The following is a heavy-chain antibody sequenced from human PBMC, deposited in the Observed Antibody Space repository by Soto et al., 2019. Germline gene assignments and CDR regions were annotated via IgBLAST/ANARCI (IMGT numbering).Heavy chain of an antibody. CDR1: GYPFSCFY. V-gene: IGHV1-2*02. CDR3: ASAEVTGTAGLDF. J-gene: IGHJ4*02. Sequence: ASVKVSCKASGYPFSCFYMHWVRRAPGQGLEWMGWINPNSGGTKSAEQFQGRVTMTRDTSISTAYMELSRLTSDDTAVYYCASAEVTGTAGLDFWGQGTQVTVSS. CDR2: INPNSGGT. D-gene: IGHD6-19*01.